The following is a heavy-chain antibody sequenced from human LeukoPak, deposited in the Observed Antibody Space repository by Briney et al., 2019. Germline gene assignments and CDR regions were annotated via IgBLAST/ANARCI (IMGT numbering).Heavy chain of an antibody. D-gene: IGHD6-13*01. Sequence: PSETLSLTCAVYGGSFSDYYWSWIRQSPGKGLEWIGEINHSGTTHYNPSLKSRVTISVDTSKNRFSLKLRSVTAADTAVYYCARKEGGQLVNTRRWFDPWGQGTLVTVSS. CDR2: INHSGTT. V-gene: IGHV4-34*01. CDR1: GGSFSDYY. J-gene: IGHJ5*02. CDR3: ARKEGGQLVNTRRWFDP.